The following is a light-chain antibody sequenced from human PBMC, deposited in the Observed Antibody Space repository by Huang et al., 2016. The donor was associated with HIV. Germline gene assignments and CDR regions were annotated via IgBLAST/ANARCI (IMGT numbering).Light chain of an antibody. J-gene: IGKJ1*01. V-gene: IGKV3-15*01. CDR1: QSVSSS. CDR2: AAS. CDR3: QQYNNWPRT. Sequence: EIVMTQSPATLSVSPGERATLSCRASQSVSSSLAWYQQKPGQAPRLLIYAASTRATGIPARCSGSGSGTEFTLTISSRQSEDFAVYYCQQYNNWPRTFGQGTKVEIK.